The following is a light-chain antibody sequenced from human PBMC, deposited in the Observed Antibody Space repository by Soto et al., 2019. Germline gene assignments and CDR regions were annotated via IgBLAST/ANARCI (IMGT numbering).Light chain of an antibody. Sequence: EIVLTQSPSTLSLSPGERATLSCRASQSVSSYLAWYQQQRVQAPRLLIYDASNRAAGIPARFSGGGSATDFALPISSLEPADFSVYYCQQRGNWPLTFGQGTKLEIK. CDR3: QQRGNWPLT. CDR1: QSVSSY. J-gene: IGKJ2*01. CDR2: DAS. V-gene: IGKV3-11*01.